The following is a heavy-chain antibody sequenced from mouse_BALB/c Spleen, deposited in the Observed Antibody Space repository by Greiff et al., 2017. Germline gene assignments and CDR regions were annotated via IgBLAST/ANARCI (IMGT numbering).Heavy chain of an antibody. CDR2: IWGDGST. CDR1: GFSLTGYG. D-gene: IGHD2-10*01. J-gene: IGHJ3*01. V-gene: IGHV2-6-7*01. Sequence: VKLMESGPGLVAPSQSLSITCTVSGFSLTGYGVNWVRQPPGKGLEWLGMIWGDGSTDYNSALKSRLSISKDNSKSQVFLKMNSLQTDDTARYYCARDAGAYYGNYWFAYWGQGTLVTVSA. CDR3: ARDAGAYYGNYWFAY.